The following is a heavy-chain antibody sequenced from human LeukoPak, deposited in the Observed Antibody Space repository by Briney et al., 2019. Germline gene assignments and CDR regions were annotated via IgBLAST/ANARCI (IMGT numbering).Heavy chain of an antibody. CDR1: GFTFSGYS. J-gene: IGHJ4*02. Sequence: PGGSLRLSCAASGFTFSGYSMNWVRQAPGKGLEWVSSISSSSSYIYYADSVKGRFTISRDNAKNSLYLQMNSLRAEDTAVYYCARLEGPPYYFDYWGQGTLVTVSS. CDR2: ISSSSSYI. CDR3: ARLEGPPYYFDY. V-gene: IGHV3-21*01.